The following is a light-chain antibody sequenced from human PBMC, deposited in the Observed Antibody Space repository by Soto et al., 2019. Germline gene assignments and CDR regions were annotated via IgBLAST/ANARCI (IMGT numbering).Light chain of an antibody. CDR3: QQYDKSPPYT. Sequence: EILLTQSPGTLSLSPGERATLSCRASQSVSSSYLAWYQQKPGLAPRLLIYGASSRATGIPDRFSGSGSGTDFTLANSRLEPEDFAVYYCQQYDKSPPYTFGQGTKLEI. CDR1: QSVSSSY. V-gene: IGKV3-20*01. CDR2: GAS. J-gene: IGKJ2*01.